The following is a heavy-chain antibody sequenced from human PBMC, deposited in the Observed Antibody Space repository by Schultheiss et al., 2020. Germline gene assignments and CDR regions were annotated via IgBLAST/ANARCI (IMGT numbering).Heavy chain of an antibody. D-gene: IGHD3-22*01. V-gene: IGHV4-39*07. CDR1: GGSIRSSTHY. Sequence: SETLSLTCTVSGGSIRSSTHYWGWIRQPPGKGLEWIATIFYSGSTYYNPSLKSRVTISVDTSKNKFSLKLSSVTAADTAVYYCAREYLLQGLDYWGQGTLVTVSS. CDR3: AREYLLQGLDY. J-gene: IGHJ4*02. CDR2: IFYSGST.